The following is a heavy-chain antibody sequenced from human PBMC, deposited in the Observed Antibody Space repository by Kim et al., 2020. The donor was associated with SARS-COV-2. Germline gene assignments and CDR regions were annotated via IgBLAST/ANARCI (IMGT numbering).Heavy chain of an antibody. CDR3: TKGTNCDI. Sequence: GGSLRLSCTASEFTFSNYWMSWVRQVPGKGLEWVAHIKQDGNAKFYVDSVKGRFTISRDNAKNSLYLQMNGLRVEDTALYYFTKGTNCDIWGQGTMVTVSS. V-gene: IGHV3-7*03. D-gene: IGHD1-1*01. J-gene: IGHJ3*02. CDR2: IKQDGNAK. CDR1: EFTFSNYW.